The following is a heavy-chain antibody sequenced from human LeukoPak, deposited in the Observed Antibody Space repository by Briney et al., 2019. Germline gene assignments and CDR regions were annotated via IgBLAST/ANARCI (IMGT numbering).Heavy chain of an antibody. J-gene: IGHJ5*02. V-gene: IGHV4-34*01. CDR2: INHSGST. CDR1: GFTFSSYG. Sequence: GSLRLSCAASGFTFSSYGMSWVRQPPGKGLEWIGEINHSGSTNYNPSLKSRVTISVDTSKNQFSLKLSSVTAADTAVYYCARARLFGGVIAWRGAWFDPWGQGTLVTVSS. CDR3: ARARLFGGVIAWRGAWFDP. D-gene: IGHD3-16*02.